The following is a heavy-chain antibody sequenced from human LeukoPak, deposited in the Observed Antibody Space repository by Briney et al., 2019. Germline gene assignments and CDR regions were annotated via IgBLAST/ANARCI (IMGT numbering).Heavy chain of an antibody. CDR3: ARTGGGYDFATNYYYYYMDV. D-gene: IGHD5-12*01. V-gene: IGHV3-7*01. Sequence: GGSLRLSCAGSAFTFSSYWMTWVRQAPGKGLEWVANIKQDGSEKYYVDSVKGRFTISRDNAKYSLYLQMNSLRAEDTAVYYCARTGGGYDFATNYYYYYMDVWGKGTTVTVSS. CDR2: IKQDGSEK. CDR1: AFTFSSYW. J-gene: IGHJ6*03.